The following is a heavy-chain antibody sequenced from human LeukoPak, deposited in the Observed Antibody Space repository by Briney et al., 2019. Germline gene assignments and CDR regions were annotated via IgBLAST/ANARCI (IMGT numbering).Heavy chain of an antibody. V-gene: IGHV3-30*18. Sequence: PGGSLRLSCSASGFTFSSYGMHWVRQAPAKGLEWVAVISYDGSNKYYADSVKGRFTISRDNSKNTLYLQMNSLRAEDTAVYYCAKDSGYDYFDYWGQGTLVTVSS. CDR2: ISYDGSNK. CDR1: GFTFSSYG. CDR3: AKDSGYDYFDY. J-gene: IGHJ4*02. D-gene: IGHD5-12*01.